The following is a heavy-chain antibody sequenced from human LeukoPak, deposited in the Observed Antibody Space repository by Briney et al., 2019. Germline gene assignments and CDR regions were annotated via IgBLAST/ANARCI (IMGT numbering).Heavy chain of an antibody. CDR2: ISSDGSNK. CDR3: DPHDSASHF. J-gene: IGHJ4*02. D-gene: IGHD6-6*01. Sequence: GGSLRLSCAASGFTVSSNYMSWVRQAPGTGLEWVAFISSDGSNKYYADSVQGRFTISRDNSKNTLYLQMNSLRHEDTAVYYCDPHDSASHFWGQGTLVTVSS. CDR1: GFTVSSNY. V-gene: IGHV3-30-3*01.